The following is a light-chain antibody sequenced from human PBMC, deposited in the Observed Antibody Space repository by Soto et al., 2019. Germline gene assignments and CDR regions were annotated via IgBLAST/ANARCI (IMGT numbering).Light chain of an antibody. CDR1: SSNIGNNY. V-gene: IGLV1-51*01. Sequence: QSALTQPPSVSAAPGQKVTISCSGSSSNIGNNYVSWYQHLPGTAPKLLIYDHNQRPSGIPDRFSGSKSDTSATLVITGLQTGDEADYYCGTWDTSLGLWVFGGGTKVTVL. CDR2: DHN. J-gene: IGLJ3*02. CDR3: GTWDTSLGLWV.